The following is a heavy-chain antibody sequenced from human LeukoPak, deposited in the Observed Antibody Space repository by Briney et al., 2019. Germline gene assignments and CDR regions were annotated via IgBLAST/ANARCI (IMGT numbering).Heavy chain of an antibody. J-gene: IGHJ6*03. D-gene: IGHD3-3*01. V-gene: IGHV5-51*01. CDR3: ARQRPREIRAGWSGYYYMDV. CDR1: GYSFTSYW. CDR2: IYPGDSDT. Sequence: GESLKISCKGSGYSFTSYWIGWVRQMPGKGLEWMGIIYPGDSDTRYSPSFQGQVTISADKTISTAYLQWSSLKASDTAMYYCARQRPREIRAGWSGYYYMDVWGKGTTVTVSS.